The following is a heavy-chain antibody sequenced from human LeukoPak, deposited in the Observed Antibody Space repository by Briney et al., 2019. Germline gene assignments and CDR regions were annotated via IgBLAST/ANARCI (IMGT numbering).Heavy chain of an antibody. CDR3: ARSLWFGDSNLDY. Sequence: PGGSLRLSCAASGFTFSTYTMNWVRQAPGKGQEWVSSISTSSIYIYYADSLKGRFTISRDNAKNSLYLQMSSLRAEDTAMYYCARSLWFGDSNLDYWGQGTLVTVSS. J-gene: IGHJ4*02. D-gene: IGHD3-10*01. V-gene: IGHV3-21*01. CDR1: GFTFSTYT. CDR2: ISTSSIYI.